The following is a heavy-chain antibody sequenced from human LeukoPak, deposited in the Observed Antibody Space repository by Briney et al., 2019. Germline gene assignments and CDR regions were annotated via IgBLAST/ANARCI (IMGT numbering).Heavy chain of an antibody. V-gene: IGHV4-30-4*01. CDR2: IYYSGST. CDR1: GGSISSGDYY. D-gene: IGHD3-16*02. CDR3: ARVSGGGVIVDY. Sequence: SQTLSLTCTVSGGSISSGDYYWSWIRQPPGKGLEWIGYIYYSGSTYYNPSLKSRVTISVDTSKNQFSLKLSSVTAADTAVYYCARVSGGGVIVDYWSQGTLVTVSS. J-gene: IGHJ4*02.